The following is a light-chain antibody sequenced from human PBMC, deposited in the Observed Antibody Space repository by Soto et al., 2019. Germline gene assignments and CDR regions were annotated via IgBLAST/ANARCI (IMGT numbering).Light chain of an antibody. Sequence: IQLTKSPSSLAASVGDRVTISCRASQGITYYLAWYQQKPGKAPKLLIYATSTLQSGVPSRFSGSGSGTDFTLNIIGLQPEDFSTYYCQQLNDYPPTFGQGTRLEIK. CDR3: QQLNDYPPT. V-gene: IGKV1-9*01. J-gene: IGKJ5*01. CDR2: ATS. CDR1: QGITYY.